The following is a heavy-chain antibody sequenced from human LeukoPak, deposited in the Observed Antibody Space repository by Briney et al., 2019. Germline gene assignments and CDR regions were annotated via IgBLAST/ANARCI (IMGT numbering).Heavy chain of an antibody. Sequence: PGGSLRLSCAASGFTFSSYAMSWVRQAPGKGLEWVANIKQDGREKYYVDSVKGRFTISRDNAKNSLYLQMNSLRAEDTAVYYCARVDRYYYYYMDVWGKGTTVTISS. CDR3: ARVDRYYYYYMDV. J-gene: IGHJ6*03. CDR2: IKQDGREK. V-gene: IGHV3-7*01. CDR1: GFTFSSYA.